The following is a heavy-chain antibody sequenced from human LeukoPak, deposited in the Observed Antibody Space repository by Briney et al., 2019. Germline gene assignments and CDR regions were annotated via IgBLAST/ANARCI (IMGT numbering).Heavy chain of an antibody. CDR3: ARGRIGGPLLG. D-gene: IGHD2-21*01. CDR1: GGSISSSSYY. J-gene: IGHJ4*02. CDR2: IYYSGST. Sequence: PSETLSLTCTVSGGSISSSSYYWGWIRQPPGKGLEWIGSIYYSGSTYYNPSLKSRVTISVDTSKNQFSLKLSSVTAADTAVYYCARGRIGGPLLGWGQGTLVTVSS. V-gene: IGHV4-39*01.